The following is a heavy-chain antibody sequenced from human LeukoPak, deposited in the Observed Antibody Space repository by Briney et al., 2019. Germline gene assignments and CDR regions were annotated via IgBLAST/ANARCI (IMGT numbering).Heavy chain of an antibody. D-gene: IGHD6-19*01. CDR3: AKPNVAGTSYYGMDV. CDR2: ISGSGGST. J-gene: IGHJ6*02. V-gene: IGHV3-23*01. CDR1: GFTFSSYA. Sequence: GGSLRLSCAASGFTFSSYAMSWVRQAPGKGLEWVSAISGSGGSTYYADSVKGRFTISRDNSKNTLYLQMNSLRAEDTAAYYCAKPNVAGTSYYGMDVWGQGTTVTVSS.